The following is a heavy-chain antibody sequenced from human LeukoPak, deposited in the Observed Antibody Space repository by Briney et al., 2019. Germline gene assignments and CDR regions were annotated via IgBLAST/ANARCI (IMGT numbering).Heavy chain of an antibody. D-gene: IGHD5-18*01. Sequence: GSLRLSCTASGFIFSKAWMSWVRQAPGKGLEWVSYISSSGSTIFYADSVKGRFTISRDNAKNSLYLQMNSLRAEDTAVYYCARETDSTLFDYWGQGTLVTVSS. CDR1: GFIFSKAW. J-gene: IGHJ4*02. CDR2: ISSSGSTI. CDR3: ARETDSTLFDY. V-gene: IGHV3-48*04.